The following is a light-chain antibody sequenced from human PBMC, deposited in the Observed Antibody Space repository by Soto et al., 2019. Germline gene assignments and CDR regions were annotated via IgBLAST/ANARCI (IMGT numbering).Light chain of an antibody. CDR2: WAS. CDR3: QQYYSTPLT. V-gene: IGKV4-1*01. CDR1: QSVLYSSNNQNY. J-gene: IGKJ4*01. Sequence: DIVMTQSPDSLAVSLGERATINCKSSQSVLYSSNNQNYLAWYQQKPGQPPALLIYWASTRESGVPDRFSGSGSETDFTLTITSLQAEDVAVYYCQQYYSTPLTFGGGTKVEIK.